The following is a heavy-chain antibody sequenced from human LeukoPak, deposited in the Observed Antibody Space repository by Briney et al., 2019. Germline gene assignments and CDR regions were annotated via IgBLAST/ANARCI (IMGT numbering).Heavy chain of an antibody. V-gene: IGHV3-74*01. D-gene: IGHD2-2*01. CDR2: INSDGSST. CDR1: GFTFSSYW. J-gene: IGHJ4*02. Sequence: GGSLILSCAASGFTFSSYWMHWVRQAPGKGLVWVSRINSDGSSTSYADSVKGRFTLSRDNAKNTLYLQMNSLRAEDTAVYYCARGYCSSTGCHDYYFDYWGQGTLVTVSS. CDR3: ARGYCSSTGCHDYYFDY.